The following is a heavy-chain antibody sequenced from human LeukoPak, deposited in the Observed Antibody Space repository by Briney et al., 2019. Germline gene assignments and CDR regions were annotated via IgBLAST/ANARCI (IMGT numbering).Heavy chain of an antibody. CDR3: ARGNYYYYYGMDV. V-gene: IGHV4-34*01. CDR1: GGSFSGYY. CDR2: INHSGST. J-gene: IGHJ6*02. Sequence: SETLSLTCAVYGGSFSGYYWSWIRQPPGKGLEWIGEINHSGSTNYNPSLKSRVTISVDTSKNQFSLKLSSVTAADTAVYYCARGNYYYYYGMDVWGQGTAVTVSS.